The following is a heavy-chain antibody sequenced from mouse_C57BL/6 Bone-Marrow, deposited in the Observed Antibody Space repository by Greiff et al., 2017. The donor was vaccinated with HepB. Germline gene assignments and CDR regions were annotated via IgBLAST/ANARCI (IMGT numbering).Heavy chain of an antibody. CDR1: GFTFSDYY. V-gene: IGHV5-12*01. CDR2: ISNGGGST. Sequence: EVKVVESGGGLVQPGGSLKLSCAASGFTFSDYYMYWVRQTPEKRLEWVAYISNGGGSTYYPDTVKGRFTISRDNAKNTLYLQMSRLKSEDTAMYYCARRRSGYYYGSSPYFDVWGTGTTVTVSS. CDR3: ARRRSGYYYGSSPYFDV. D-gene: IGHD1-1*01. J-gene: IGHJ1*03.